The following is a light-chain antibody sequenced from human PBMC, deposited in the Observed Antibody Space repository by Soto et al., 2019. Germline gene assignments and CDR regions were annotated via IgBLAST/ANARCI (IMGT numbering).Light chain of an antibody. CDR2: AAS. V-gene: IGKV1-39*01. Sequence: DIQMTQSPSSLSASVGDRVTITCRASQSISSYLNWYQQKPGKAPKLLIYAASSLQSGVPSRFSGSGSGTDFTLTLSSLQPEHFAHYYRQQSYSTPPGQFGQGTKVEIK. CDR1: QSISSY. J-gene: IGKJ1*01. CDR3: QQSYSTPPGQ.